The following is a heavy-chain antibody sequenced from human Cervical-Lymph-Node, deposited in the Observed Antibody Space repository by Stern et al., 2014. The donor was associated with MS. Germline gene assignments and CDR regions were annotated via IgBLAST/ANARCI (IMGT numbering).Heavy chain of an antibody. Sequence: VQLVESGAEVKKPGASVKVSCKASGYTFTSLGISWVRQAPGQGLEWMGWISAYNGTTPKAQNPQGRIPLTTDTPTSKAYMELRSLTSDDTAVYYCASGSLEGFDPWGQGTRVTASS. CDR2: ISAYNGTT. V-gene: IGHV1-18*01. CDR1: GYTFTSLG. CDR3: ASGSLEGFDP. J-gene: IGHJ5*02. D-gene: IGHD5-24*01.